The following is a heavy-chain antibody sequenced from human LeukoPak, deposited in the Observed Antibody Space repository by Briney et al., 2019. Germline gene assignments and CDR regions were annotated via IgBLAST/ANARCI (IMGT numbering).Heavy chain of an antibody. CDR1: GGSISSYY. CDR2: IYYSGST. V-gene: IGHV4-59*12. D-gene: IGHD6-13*01. J-gene: IGHJ4*02. Sequence: SETLSLTCTVSGGSISSYYWSWIRQPPGKGLEWIGYIYYSGSTNYNPSLKGRVTISVDTSKNQFSLKLSSVTAADTAVYYCAARIAAVDYWGQGTLVTVSS. CDR3: AARIAAVDY.